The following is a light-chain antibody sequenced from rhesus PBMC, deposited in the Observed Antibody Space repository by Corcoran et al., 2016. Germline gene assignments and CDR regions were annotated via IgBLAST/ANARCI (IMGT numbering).Light chain of an antibody. CDR1: QDISNY. J-gene: IGKJ1*01. CDR3: QQHNTYPT. V-gene: IGKV1S16*01. Sequence: DIQMTQSPSSLSASVGDTVTITCRVSQDISNYLGWYQQRPGKAPKPPIYSASRLERGVPARFSGIGSGTDFTLNITSLQPEDSGTYYCQQHNTYPTFGQGTKVEIK. CDR2: SAS.